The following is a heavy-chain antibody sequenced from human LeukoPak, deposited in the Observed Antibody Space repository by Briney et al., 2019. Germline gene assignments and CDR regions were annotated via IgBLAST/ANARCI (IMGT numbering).Heavy chain of an antibody. J-gene: IGHJ4*02. CDR3: ARTRYYYNSRSYGAPYYFDY. Sequence: PSETLSLTCTVSGYSISSGYYWGWIRQPPGMGLEWIGSIYRSGSTYYNPSLKSRVTISVDTSKNQFSLKLTSVTAADTAVYYCARTRYYYNSRSYGAPYYFDYWGQGTLVTVSS. CDR1: GYSISSGYY. V-gene: IGHV4-38-2*02. D-gene: IGHD3-10*01. CDR2: IYRSGST.